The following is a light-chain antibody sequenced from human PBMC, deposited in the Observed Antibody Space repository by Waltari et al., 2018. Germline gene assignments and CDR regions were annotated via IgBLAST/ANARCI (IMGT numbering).Light chain of an antibody. CDR3: CSYAGAYYFVI. CDR2: DVR. V-gene: IGLV2-11*01. CDR1: SNAVGAYDY. Sequence: QSALTQPRSVSGSPGQSVTISCTGTSNAVGAYDYVSWYQQHPGKAPKLMIYDVRKRPSGVPDRFSGSKSGNTASLTISGLQAEDESDYYCCSYAGAYYFVIFGGGTKLTVL. J-gene: IGLJ2*01.